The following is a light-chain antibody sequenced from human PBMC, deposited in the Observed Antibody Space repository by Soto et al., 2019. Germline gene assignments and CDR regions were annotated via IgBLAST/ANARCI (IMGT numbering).Light chain of an antibody. CDR3: SSMTTSNTVV. J-gene: IGLJ2*01. V-gene: IGLV2-14*01. Sequence: QTVVTQPASVSGSPGQSITISCTGTSSDVGGYNYVSWYQQHPGKAPKLMIYDVNNRPSGVSNRFSGSKSGNTASLTISGLQAEDEADYYCSSMTTSNTVVFGGGTKVTVL. CDR2: DVN. CDR1: SSDVGGYNY.